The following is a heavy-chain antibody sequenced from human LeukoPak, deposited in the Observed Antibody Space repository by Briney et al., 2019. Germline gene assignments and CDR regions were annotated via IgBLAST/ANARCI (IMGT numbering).Heavy chain of an antibody. CDR1: GGSFSGYY. D-gene: IGHD3-16*01. CDR2: INHSGST. CDR3: ARLTQGDNVSWVSY. V-gene: IGHV4-34*01. Sequence: PSETLSLTCAVYGGSFSGYYWSWIRQPPGKGLEWIGEINHSGSTSYNPSLKSRVTISVDTSKNQFPLKLSSVTAADTAVYFCARLTQGDNVSWVSYWGQGTLVTVSS. J-gene: IGHJ4*02.